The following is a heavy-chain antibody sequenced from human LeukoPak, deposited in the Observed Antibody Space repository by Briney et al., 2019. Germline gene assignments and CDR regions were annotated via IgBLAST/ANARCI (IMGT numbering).Heavy chain of an antibody. CDR2: IWYDGSYK. CDR3: AKVVQYTASTGTGLDY. CDR1: GFTFINYG. D-gene: IGHD6-13*01. V-gene: IGHV3-33*06. Sequence: GGSLRLSCAASGFTFINYGMHWVRQAPGKGLDWVAVIWYDGSYKYYADSVKGRFTISRDNSKNTLYLQMNSLRAEDTAIYYCAKVVQYTASTGTGLDYWGQGTPVTVSS. J-gene: IGHJ4*02.